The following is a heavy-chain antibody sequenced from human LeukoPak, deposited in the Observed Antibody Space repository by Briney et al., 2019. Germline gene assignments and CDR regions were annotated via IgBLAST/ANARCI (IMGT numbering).Heavy chain of an antibody. CDR3: ARDFSPSTLGGDCRGGRCYYDAFDI. CDR2: IKRDGSEK. Sequence: GGSLRLSCAASGFTFSNAWMTWIRQPPGKGLEWVAHIKRDGSEKHYVDSVEGRFTISRDNAENSLYLQMNSLRAEDTAVYYCARDFSPSTLGGDCRGGRCYYDAFDIWGQGTVVTVSS. V-gene: IGHV3-7*01. J-gene: IGHJ3*02. D-gene: IGHD2-15*01. CDR1: GFTFSNAW.